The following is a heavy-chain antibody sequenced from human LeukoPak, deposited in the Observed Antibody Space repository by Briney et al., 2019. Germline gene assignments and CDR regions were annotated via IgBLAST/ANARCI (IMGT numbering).Heavy chain of an antibody. CDR2: ISSSSSYI. V-gene: IGHV3-21*01. J-gene: IGHJ4*02. Sequence: GGSLRLSCAASGFTFSSYSMNWVRQAPGKGLEWVSSISSSSSYIYYADSVKGRFTISRDNAKNSLYLQMNSLRAEDTAVYYCAKDSTRTLAAVDYWGQGTLVTVSS. D-gene: IGHD6-13*01. CDR1: GFTFSSYS. CDR3: AKDSTRTLAAVDY.